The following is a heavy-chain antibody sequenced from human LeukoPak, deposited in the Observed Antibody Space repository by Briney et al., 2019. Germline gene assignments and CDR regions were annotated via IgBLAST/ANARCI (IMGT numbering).Heavy chain of an antibody. Sequence: GGYLRLYCAASGFTFGDTWMNWVRQVPGQGLEWVANIKQDGSEKFYVASVKGRFTISRDNGKSSLYLQMNSLRAEDTALYYCATSYDMGWLIGYWGQGTLVTVSS. V-gene: IGHV3-7*03. D-gene: IGHD3-16*01. CDR2: IKQDGSEK. J-gene: IGHJ4*02. CDR3: ATSYDMGWLIGY. CDR1: GFTFGDTW.